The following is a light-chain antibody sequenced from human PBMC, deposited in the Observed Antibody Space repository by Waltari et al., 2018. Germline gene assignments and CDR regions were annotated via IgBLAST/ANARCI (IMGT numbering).Light chain of an antibody. J-gene: IGLJ2*01. CDR2: DVS. CDR3: CSYAGNHWI. V-gene: IGLV2-23*02. Sequence: QSALIQPASVSGSPGQSITISCTGTSSDVGGYDYVSWYQQHSGKAPKLMIYDVSKWPSGVSNRVSGSKSGNTASLTISGLQAEDEADYYCCSYAGNHWIFGGGTKLTVL. CDR1: SSDVGGYDY.